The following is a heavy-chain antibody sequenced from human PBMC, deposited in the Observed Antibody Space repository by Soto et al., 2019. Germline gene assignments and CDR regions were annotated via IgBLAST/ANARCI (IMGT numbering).Heavy chain of an antibody. CDR1: GGTFSSQT. CDR3: ASPAVNDLDADSSAFDI. J-gene: IGHJ3*02. D-gene: IGHD1-1*01. V-gene: IGHV1-69*02. Sequence: QVQLVHSGAEVKEPGSSVKVSCKVSGGTFSSQTINWVRQVPGQGLEWMGSVIPIIGEGKYAQSFLGRVTITADRSTSTAYMGLSSLRSEDTAVYYCASPAVNDLDADSSAFDIWGQGTMVTVSS. CDR2: VIPIIGEG.